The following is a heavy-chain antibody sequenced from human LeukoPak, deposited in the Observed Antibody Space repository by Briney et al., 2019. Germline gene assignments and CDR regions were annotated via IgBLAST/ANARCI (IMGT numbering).Heavy chain of an antibody. CDR3: ARDDSGSGSPQYYFDS. Sequence: ASVKVSCKASGYTFTTYYMRWVREAPGQGLEWMGIINPSGGSTRYAQKFQGRVTMTRDKSTSTVYMELSSLRSEDTAVYYCARDDSGSGSPQYYFDSWGQGTLVTVSS. CDR2: INPSGGST. J-gene: IGHJ4*02. D-gene: IGHD3-10*01. V-gene: IGHV1-46*01. CDR1: GYTFTTYY.